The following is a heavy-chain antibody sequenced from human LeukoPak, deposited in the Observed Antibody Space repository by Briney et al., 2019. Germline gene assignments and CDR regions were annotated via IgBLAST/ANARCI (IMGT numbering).Heavy chain of an antibody. Sequence: ASVKVSFKASGYTFTSYDINWVRQATGQGLEWMGWMNPNSGNTGYAQKFQGRVTMTRNTSISTAYMELSSLRSEDTAVYYCARGRRVTIFGVVIQYYFDYWGQGTLVTVSS. V-gene: IGHV1-8*01. CDR2: MNPNSGNT. CDR3: ARGRRVTIFGVVIQYYFDY. CDR1: GYTFTSYD. D-gene: IGHD3-3*01. J-gene: IGHJ4*02.